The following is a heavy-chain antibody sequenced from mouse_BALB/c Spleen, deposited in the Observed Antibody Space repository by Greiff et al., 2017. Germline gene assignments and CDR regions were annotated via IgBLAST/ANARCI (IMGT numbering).Heavy chain of an antibody. CDR2: INPSTGYT. CDR3: ARSPFDY. Sequence: VQGVESGAELAKPGASVKMSCKASGYTFTSYWMHWVKQRPGQGLEWIGYINPSTGYTEYNQKFKDKATLTADKSSSTAYMQLSSPTSEDSAVYYCARSPFDYWGQGTTLTVSS. V-gene: IGHV1-7*01. J-gene: IGHJ2*01. CDR1: GYTFTSYW.